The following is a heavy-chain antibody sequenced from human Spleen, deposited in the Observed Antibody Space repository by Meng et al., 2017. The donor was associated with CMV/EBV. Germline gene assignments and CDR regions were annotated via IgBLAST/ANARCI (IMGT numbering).Heavy chain of an antibody. Sequence: SVKVSCKASGGTFGSYAITWVRQAPGQGLEWMGGFNPMFGTANYIQKFQGRVTITTDESTSTAYMELRSLRSDDTAVYYCARGEGSADAFDIWGQGTMVTVSS. CDR1: GGTFGSYA. V-gene: IGHV1-69*05. J-gene: IGHJ3*02. CDR2: FNPMFGTA. D-gene: IGHD3-16*01. CDR3: ARGEGSADAFDI.